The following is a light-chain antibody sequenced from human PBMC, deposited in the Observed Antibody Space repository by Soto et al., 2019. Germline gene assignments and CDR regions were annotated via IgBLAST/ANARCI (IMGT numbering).Light chain of an antibody. V-gene: IGKV1-17*01. J-gene: IGKJ1*01. CDR2: EAS. Sequence: DIQMTPSPSSLSASVGDRVTITCRASQGIRNDLGWYQQKPGKAPKRLIYEASILQSGVPSRFSGSGSRTEFTIKNSSLQPEDFATYYSLQYNSYPMTFGQGTNVEIK. CDR1: QGIRND. CDR3: LQYNSYPMT.